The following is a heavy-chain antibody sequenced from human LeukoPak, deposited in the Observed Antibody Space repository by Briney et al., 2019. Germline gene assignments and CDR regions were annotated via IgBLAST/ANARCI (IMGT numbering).Heavy chain of an antibody. CDR3: ARKYYYDSSGYYADAFDI. V-gene: IGHV1-8*01. CDR1: GYTFTSYD. D-gene: IGHD3-22*01. Sequence: GASVKVSCKASGYTFTSYDINWVRQATGQGLEWMGWMNPNSGNTGYAQKFQGRVTMTRNTSISTAYMELSSLRSEDTAVYYCARKYYYDSSGYYADAFDIWGQGTMVTVSS. CDR2: MNPNSGNT. J-gene: IGHJ3*02.